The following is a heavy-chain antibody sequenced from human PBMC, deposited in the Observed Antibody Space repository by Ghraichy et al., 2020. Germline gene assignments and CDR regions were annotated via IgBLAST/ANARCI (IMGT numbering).Heavy chain of an antibody. CDR2: IYYSGST. Sequence: SETLSLTCTVSGGSISSYYWSWIRQPPGKGLEWIGYIYYSGSTNYNSSLKSRVTISVDTSKNQFSLKLSSVTAADTAVYYCAKIGRWIGDSFFEYWGQGTLVTVSS. CDR3: AKIGRWIGDSFFEY. CDR1: GGSISSYY. V-gene: IGHV4-59*01. D-gene: IGHD3-3*01. J-gene: IGHJ4*02.